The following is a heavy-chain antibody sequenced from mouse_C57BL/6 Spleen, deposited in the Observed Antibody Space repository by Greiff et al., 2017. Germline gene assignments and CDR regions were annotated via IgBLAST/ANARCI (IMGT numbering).Heavy chain of an antibody. CDR3: ARGKGYFDY. V-gene: IGHV1-61*01. CDR2: IYPSDSET. Sequence: QVQLQQPGAELVRPGSSVKLSCKASGYTFTSYWMDWVKQRPGQGLEWIGNIYPSDSETHYNQKFKDKATLTVDKSSSTAYMQLSSLTSEDSAVYYCARGKGYFDYWGQGTTLTVSS. J-gene: IGHJ2*01. CDR1: GYTFTSYW.